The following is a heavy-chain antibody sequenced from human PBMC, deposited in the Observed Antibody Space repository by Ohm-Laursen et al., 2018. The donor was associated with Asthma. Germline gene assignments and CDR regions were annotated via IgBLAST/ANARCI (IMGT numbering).Heavy chain of an antibody. D-gene: IGHD2-21*02. Sequence: GSLRLSCTASGFTFSSYSMNWVRQAPGKGLEWLSIVSGLDSGAHTYYADSVKGRFTISRDNSKSTLFLQMNSLRAEDTAVYYCAKDGGLLVVVTAFLEYWGQGTLVTVSS. CDR2: VSGLDSGAHT. V-gene: IGHV3-23*01. CDR3: AKDGGLLVVVTAFLEY. J-gene: IGHJ4*02. CDR1: GFTFSSYS.